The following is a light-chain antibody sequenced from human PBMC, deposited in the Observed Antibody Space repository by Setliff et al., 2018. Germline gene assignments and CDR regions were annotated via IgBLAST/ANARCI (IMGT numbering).Light chain of an antibody. J-gene: IGLJ1*01. CDR2: SNN. Sequence: QSALTQPPSVSGAPGQRVTISCTGSSSNLGAGFTVHWYQVLPGIAPKLLIYSNNFRPSGVPDRFSGSKSGTSASLAITGLQSEDEADYYCQSYGGGLNGYVFGTGTKVTVL. CDR1: SSNLGAGFT. V-gene: IGLV1-40*01. CDR3: QSYGGGLNGYV.